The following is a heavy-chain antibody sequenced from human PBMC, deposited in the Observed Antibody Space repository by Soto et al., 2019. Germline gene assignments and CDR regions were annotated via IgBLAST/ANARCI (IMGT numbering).Heavy chain of an antibody. D-gene: IGHD4-17*01. Sequence: QVQLQESGPGLVKTSQTLSLTCTVSGAATGSGGSYWSWIRQHPGKGLECIGYIYYTGSTYYSPSITSRAYISVDTSNNQFSLKLDSATAADTAVYYCARADYGDRGLAFDSWGQGTLVTVSS. CDR1: GAATGSGGSY. V-gene: IGHV4-31*03. CDR3: ARADYGDRGLAFDS. CDR2: IYYTGST. J-gene: IGHJ4*02.